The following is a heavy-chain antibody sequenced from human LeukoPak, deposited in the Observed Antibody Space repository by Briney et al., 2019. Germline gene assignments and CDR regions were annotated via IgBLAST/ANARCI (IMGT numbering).Heavy chain of an antibody. CDR1: GFTFSSYA. CDR3: ATPVGQQLVEDWFDP. Sequence: QPGGSLRLSCAASGFTFSSYAMSWVRQAPGKGLEWVSAISGSGGSTYYADSVTGGFTISRDNSKNTLYLQMNSLRAEDTAVYYCATPVGQQLVEDWFDPWGQGTLVTVSS. CDR2: ISGSGGST. J-gene: IGHJ5*02. V-gene: IGHV3-23*01. D-gene: IGHD6-13*01.